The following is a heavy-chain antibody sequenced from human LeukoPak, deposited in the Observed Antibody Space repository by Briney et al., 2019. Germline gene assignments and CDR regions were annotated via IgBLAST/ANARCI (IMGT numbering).Heavy chain of an antibody. CDR1: GYTFTGYY. CDR2: INPNSGGT. Sequence: ASVKVSCKASGYTFTGYYMHWVRQAPGQGLEWMGWINPNSGGTNYAQKFRGRVTMTRDTSISTAYMELSRLRSDDTAVYYCARVSSNYALYYYYYMDVWGKGTTVTVSS. CDR3: ARVSSNYALYYYYYMDV. D-gene: IGHD4-11*01. J-gene: IGHJ6*03. V-gene: IGHV1-2*02.